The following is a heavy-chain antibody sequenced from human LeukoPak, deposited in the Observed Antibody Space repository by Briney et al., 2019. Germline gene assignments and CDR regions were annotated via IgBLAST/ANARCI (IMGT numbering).Heavy chain of an antibody. V-gene: IGHV4-59*01. D-gene: IGHD3-22*01. Sequence: SETLSLTCTVSGGSISNYHWTWIRQPPGRGLEWIGFIHYSGSTNYNPSLKSRVTISVDTSKNQFSLKLGSVTAADTAVYYCARLRYDYDCPFDFWGPGTLVTVSS. CDR3: ARLRYDYDCPFDF. CDR1: GGSISNYH. CDR2: IHYSGST. J-gene: IGHJ4*02.